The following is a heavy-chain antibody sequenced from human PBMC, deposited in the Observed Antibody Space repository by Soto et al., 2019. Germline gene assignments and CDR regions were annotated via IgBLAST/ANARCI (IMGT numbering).Heavy chain of an antibody. CDR1: GGSVNSYSYY. D-gene: IGHD6-6*01. V-gene: IGHV4-61*01. CDR3: ARESSNSREAFDS. CDR2: IYYTGST. J-gene: IGHJ5*01. Sequence: SETLSLTCTVSGGSVNSYSYYWSWIPQPPGRGLEWIGHIYYTGSTNYNPSLKSRVTISIDMSRNQFSTKLSSGTAADTDVYDCARESSNSREAFDSWGQGSLVTVSS.